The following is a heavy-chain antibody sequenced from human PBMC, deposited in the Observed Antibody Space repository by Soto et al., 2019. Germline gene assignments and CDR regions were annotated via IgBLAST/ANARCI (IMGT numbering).Heavy chain of an antibody. CDR2: IWYDGSNK. CDR1: GFTFSSYG. D-gene: IGHD6-13*01. J-gene: IGHJ4*02. Sequence: PGGSLRLSCAASGFTFSSYGMHWVRQAPGKGLEWVAVIWYDGSNKYYADSVKGRFTISRDNSKNTLYLQMNSLRAEDTAVYYCAGEGAAGPIDYWGQGTLVTVSS. V-gene: IGHV3-33*01. CDR3: AGEGAAGPIDY.